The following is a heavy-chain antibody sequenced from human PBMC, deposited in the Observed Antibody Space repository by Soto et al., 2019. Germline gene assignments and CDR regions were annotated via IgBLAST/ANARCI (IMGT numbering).Heavy chain of an antibody. CDR2: IYTSGST. Sequence: QVQLQESGPGLVKPSETLSLTCTVSGGSISSYYWSWIRQPAGKGLEWIGRIYTSGSTNYNPSLKSRVTMSVDTSKNQFSLKLSSVTAADTAVYYCARDGGYYDSSGFYYYYGMDVWGQGTTVTVSS. CDR1: GGSISSYY. CDR3: ARDGGYYDSSGFYYYYGMDV. D-gene: IGHD3-22*01. J-gene: IGHJ6*02. V-gene: IGHV4-4*07.